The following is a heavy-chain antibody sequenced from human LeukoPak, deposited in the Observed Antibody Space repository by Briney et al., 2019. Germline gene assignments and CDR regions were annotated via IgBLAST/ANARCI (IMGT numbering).Heavy chain of an antibody. CDR3: TTTPSSSWTLAGYYFDY. CDR2: IKSKTDGGTT. V-gene: IGHV3-15*01. Sequence: GGSLRLSCAASEFTFSNAWMSWVRQAPGKGLEWVGRIKSKTDGGTTDYAAPVKGRFTISRDDSKNTLYLQMNSLKTEDTAVYYCTTTPSSSWTLAGYYFDYWGQGTLVTVSS. D-gene: IGHD6-13*01. J-gene: IGHJ4*02. CDR1: EFTFSNAW.